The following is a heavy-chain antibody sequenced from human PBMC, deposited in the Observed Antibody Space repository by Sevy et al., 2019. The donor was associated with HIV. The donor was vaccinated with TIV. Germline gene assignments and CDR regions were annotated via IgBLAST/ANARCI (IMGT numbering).Heavy chain of an antibody. J-gene: IGHJ4*02. D-gene: IGHD1-26*01. V-gene: IGHV3-23*01. CDR2: ISGSGGST. CDR3: AKTMGATRGYFDY. Sequence: GESLKISCAASGFTFSSYAMSWVRQAPGKGLEWVSAISGSGGSTYYADSVKGRFTISRDNSKNTLYLQMNSLRAEDTAVYYCAKTMGATRGYFDYWGQGTLVTVSS. CDR1: GFTFSSYA.